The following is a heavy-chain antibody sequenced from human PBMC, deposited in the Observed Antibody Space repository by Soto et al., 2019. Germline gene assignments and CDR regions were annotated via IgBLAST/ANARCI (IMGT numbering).Heavy chain of an antibody. D-gene: IGHD2-8*01. CDR3: ARKAGDCTNGVCSFFFDY. CDR2: ISSSSSTI. J-gene: IGHJ4*02. CDR1: GFTFSSYS. V-gene: IGHV3-48*02. Sequence: VQLVESGGGLVQPGGSLRLSCAASGFTFSSYSMNWVRQAPGKGLEWVSYISSSSSTIYYADSVKGRFTISRDNAKNSLYLQMNSLRDEDTAVYYCARKAGDCTNGVCSFFFDYWGQGTLVTVSS.